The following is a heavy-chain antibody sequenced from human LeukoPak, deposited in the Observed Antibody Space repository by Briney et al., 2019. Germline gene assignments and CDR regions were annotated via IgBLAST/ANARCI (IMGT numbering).Heavy chain of an antibody. CDR3: ARVGWNDEPERFDY. J-gene: IGHJ4*02. CDR2: IYPTDSDT. D-gene: IGHD1-1*01. CDR1: GYRFTSYW. Sequence: GESLKISCKCSGYRFTSYWIGWVRQMPGKGLEWMGIIYPTDSDTRYSPSFQGQVTISVDKSINTAYLQWSSLKASDTAMYYCARVGWNDEPERFDYWGQGTLVTVSS. V-gene: IGHV5-51*01.